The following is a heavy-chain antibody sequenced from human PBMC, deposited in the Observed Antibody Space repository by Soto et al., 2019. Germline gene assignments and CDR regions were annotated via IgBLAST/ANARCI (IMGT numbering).Heavy chain of an antibody. J-gene: IGHJ6*02. CDR1: GYSFTSYW. D-gene: IGHD5-18*01. V-gene: IGHV5-51*01. CDR2: IYPGDSDT. CDR3: MRYIVVWDTAMVSYYYYGMDV. Sequence: PGESLKISCKGSGYSFTSYWIGWVRQMPGKGLEWMGIIYPGDSDTRYSPSFQGQVTISADKSISTAYLQWSSLKASDTAMYYCMRYIVVWDTAMVSYYYYGMDVWGQGTTVTVSS.